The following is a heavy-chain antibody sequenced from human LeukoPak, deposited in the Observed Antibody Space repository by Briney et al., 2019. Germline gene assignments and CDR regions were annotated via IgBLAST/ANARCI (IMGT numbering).Heavy chain of an antibody. V-gene: IGHV4-34*01. CDR2: INHSGST. Sequence: PSETLSLTCAVYGGSFSGYYWSWIRQPPGKGLEWIGEINHSGSTNYNPSLKSQVTISVDTSKNQFSLKLSSVTAADTAVYYCARGRGYYDSSRYFDLWGRGTLVTVSS. CDR1: GGSFSGYY. D-gene: IGHD3-22*01. J-gene: IGHJ2*01. CDR3: ARGRGYYDSSRYFDL.